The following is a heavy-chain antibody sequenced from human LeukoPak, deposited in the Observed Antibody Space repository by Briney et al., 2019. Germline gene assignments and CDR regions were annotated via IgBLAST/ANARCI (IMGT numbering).Heavy chain of an antibody. D-gene: IGHD5-12*01. Sequence: SETLSLTCAVYGGSFSGYYWSWIRQPPGKGLEWIGKINHSGSTNYNPSLMSRVTISLDTSKNQFSLKLSSVTAADTAVYYCARVGGVDSGYDLVDYWGQGTLVTVSS. CDR2: INHSGST. CDR3: ARVGGVDSGYDLVDY. J-gene: IGHJ4*02. CDR1: GGSFSGYY. V-gene: IGHV4-34*01.